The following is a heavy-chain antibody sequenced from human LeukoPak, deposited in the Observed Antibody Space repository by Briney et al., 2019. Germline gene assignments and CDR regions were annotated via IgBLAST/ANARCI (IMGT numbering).Heavy chain of an antibody. CDR3: ARGSSPRRRYYYYYMDV. J-gene: IGHJ6*03. CDR2: MNPNSGNT. CDR1: GYTFTSYD. Sequence: ASVKVSCKASGYTFTSYDINWVRQATGLGLEWMGWMNPNSGNTGYAQKFQGRVTMTRNTSISTAYMELSSLRSEDTAVYYCARGSSPRRRYYYYYMDVWGKGTTVTVSS. D-gene: IGHD6-13*01. V-gene: IGHV1-8*01.